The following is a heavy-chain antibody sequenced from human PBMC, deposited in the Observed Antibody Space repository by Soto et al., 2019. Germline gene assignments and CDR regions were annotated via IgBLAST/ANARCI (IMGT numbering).Heavy chain of an antibody. D-gene: IGHD5-12*01. Sequence: SETLSLTCTVSGGSMSSYYWSWIRQSPGKGLEWIGYIYYSGSTNYNPSLKSRVAISLDTSKNQFSLMLSSVTAADTAVYYCARGEWLATIKPYFAYWGQGALVTVSS. CDR1: GGSMSSYY. CDR3: ARGEWLATIKPYFAY. J-gene: IGHJ4*02. V-gene: IGHV4-59*01. CDR2: IYYSGST.